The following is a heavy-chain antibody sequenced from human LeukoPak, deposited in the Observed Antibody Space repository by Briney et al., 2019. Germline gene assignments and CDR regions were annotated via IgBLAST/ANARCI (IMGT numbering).Heavy chain of an antibody. CDR2: ISGSGGSI. D-gene: IGHD5-24*01. CDR3: AKGGDGYNYYFDY. Sequence: PGGSLRLSCAASGFTLSSYAMSWVRQAPGKGLEWVSGISGSGGSIRYADSVKGRFIISRDNSKNTLYLQMNSLRAEDTAVYYCAKGGDGYNYYFDYWGQETLVTVSS. J-gene: IGHJ4*02. CDR1: GFTLSSYA. V-gene: IGHV3-23*01.